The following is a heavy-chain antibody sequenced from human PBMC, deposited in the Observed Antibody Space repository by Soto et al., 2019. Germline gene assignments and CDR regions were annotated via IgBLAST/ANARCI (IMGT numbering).Heavy chain of an antibody. Sequence: GESLKISCKGSGYSFTSYWIGWVRQMPGKGLEWIGIIYPGGSDTRYSPSFQVQVTISADRSISTAYLQCSSLKASDTAMYYCGRHSYFDYWRQGTLVTVSS. V-gene: IGHV5-51*01. CDR3: GRHSYFDY. CDR1: GYSFTSYW. CDR2: IYPGGSDT. J-gene: IGHJ4*02.